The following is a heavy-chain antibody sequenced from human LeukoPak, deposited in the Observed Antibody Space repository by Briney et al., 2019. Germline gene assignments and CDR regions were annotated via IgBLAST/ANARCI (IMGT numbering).Heavy chain of an antibody. J-gene: IGHJ3*02. Sequence: PGRSLRLSCAASGFTFDDYAMHWVRQAPGKGLEWVSGISRNSGSIGYADSVKGRFTISRDNAKNSLYLQMNSLRAEDTALYYCARKQWLVREAFDIWGQGTMVTVSS. CDR3: ARKQWLVREAFDI. CDR1: GFTFDDYA. D-gene: IGHD6-19*01. V-gene: IGHV3-9*01. CDR2: ISRNSGSI.